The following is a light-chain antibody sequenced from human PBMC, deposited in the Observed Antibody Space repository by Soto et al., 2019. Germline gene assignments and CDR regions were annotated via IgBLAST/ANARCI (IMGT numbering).Light chain of an antibody. CDR2: GAS. CDR1: QYVGNY. CDR3: KKYDNIILS. V-gene: IGKV1-33*01. Sequence: IRLTQSPTSLIASVGDRVTITCQASQYVGNYLNWYQQKPGEPPRLLISGASNLEPGVPARFSGSGSGADFTFIISDLHPEDFAIYFCKKYDNIILSFGGGTKVEI. J-gene: IGKJ4*01.